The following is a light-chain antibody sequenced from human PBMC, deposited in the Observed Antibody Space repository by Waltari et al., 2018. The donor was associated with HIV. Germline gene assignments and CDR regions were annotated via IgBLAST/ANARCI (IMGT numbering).Light chain of an antibody. CDR3: QQLNTYPPDT. V-gene: IGKV1-9*01. J-gene: IGKJ2*01. CDR2: AAS. Sequence: DIQLTQSPSFLSASVGDRVTITCRASEDINNFLGWYQQKPGVAPKLLIYAASTLEDEVPSRFSGSGSGTDFTVTISSLQPEDFATYFCQQLNTYPPDTFGPGTKLEI. CDR1: EDINNF.